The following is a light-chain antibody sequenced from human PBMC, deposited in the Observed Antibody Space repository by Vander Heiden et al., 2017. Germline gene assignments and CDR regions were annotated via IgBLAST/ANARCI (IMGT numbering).Light chain of an antibody. J-gene: IGKJ3*01. CDR3: QQFHSYPLT. CDR2: GAS. Sequence: AIQLTQSPSPLSASVGDRVTITCRASQGISSSLAWYQQKPGEAPKVLIYGASSLESGVPSRFSGSGSGTDFTLTISSLQPEDFATYHCQQFHSYPLTFGHGTKVDIK. CDR1: QGISSS. V-gene: IGKV1-13*02.